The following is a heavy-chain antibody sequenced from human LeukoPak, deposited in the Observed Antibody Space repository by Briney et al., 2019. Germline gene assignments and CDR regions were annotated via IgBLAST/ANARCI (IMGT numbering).Heavy chain of an antibody. D-gene: IGHD3-22*01. CDR3: AKGSSGYFVDL. V-gene: IGHV3-23*01. Sequence: SGGSLRLSCAASGFIFNNCGLIWVRPAPGKGLEWVSAISNDGGGTNYADFVKSRFTISRDNSKNTLFLQMNSLRAEDTALYYCAKGSSGYFVDLWGQGTLVTVSS. CDR1: GFIFNNCG. CDR2: ISNDGGGT. J-gene: IGHJ5*02.